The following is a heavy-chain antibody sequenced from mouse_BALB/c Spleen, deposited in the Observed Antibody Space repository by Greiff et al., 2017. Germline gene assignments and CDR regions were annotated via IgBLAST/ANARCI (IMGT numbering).Heavy chain of an antibody. CDR3: ASPRYYYGSHYYAMDD. CDR1: GYSFTGYF. CDR2: INPYNGDT. V-gene: IGHV1-20*02. J-gene: IGHJ4*01. D-gene: IGHD1-1*01. Sequence: VQLQQSGPELVKPGASVKISCKASGYSFTGYFMNWVMQSHGKSLEWIGRINPYNGDTFYNQKFKGKATLTVDKSSSTAHMELRSLASEDSAVYYCASPRYYYGSHYYAMDDWGQGTSVTVSS.